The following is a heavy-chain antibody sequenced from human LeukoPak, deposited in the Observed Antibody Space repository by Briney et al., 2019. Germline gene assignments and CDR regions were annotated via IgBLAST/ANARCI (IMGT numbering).Heavy chain of an antibody. CDR2: IDPSDTYT. V-gene: IGHV5-10-1*01. D-gene: IGHD2-21*02. CDR3: ARRALPPAYCGGDCFDAFDI. CDR1: GYRFTSYW. Sequence: GESLRISCKGSGYRFTSYWISWVRQMPGKGLEWMVRIDPSDTYTNYSPSFQGHVTISADKSISTAYLQWSSLKASDTAMYYCARRALPPAYCGGDCFDAFDIWGQGTMVTVSS. J-gene: IGHJ3*02.